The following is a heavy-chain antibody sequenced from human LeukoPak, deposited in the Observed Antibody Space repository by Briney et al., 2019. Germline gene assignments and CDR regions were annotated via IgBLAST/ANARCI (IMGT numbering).Heavy chain of an antibody. CDR1: GGSFSSSSHY. Sequence: SETLSLTCTVSGGSFSSSSHYWGCLRQPPGTGLEWIAIVLSSGYTYYNPSLRSRVTISVDTSKYQFSLNLSSVTAADTAVYYCARDYGGKSAYWGQGTLVTVSS. CDR3: ARDYGGKSAY. D-gene: IGHD4-23*01. V-gene: IGHV4-39*07. CDR2: VLSSGYT. J-gene: IGHJ4*02.